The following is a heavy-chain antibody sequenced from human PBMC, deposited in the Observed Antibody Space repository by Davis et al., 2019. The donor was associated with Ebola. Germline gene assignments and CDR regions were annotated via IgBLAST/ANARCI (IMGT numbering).Heavy chain of an antibody. V-gene: IGHV3-21*01. J-gene: IGHJ4*02. CDR2: ISSSSSYI. D-gene: IGHD2-8*02. CDR3: ARLYCTGGVCYLDY. CDR1: GFTFSSYS. Sequence: GGSLRLSCAASGFTFSSYSMNWVRQAPGTGLEWVSSISSSSSYIYYADSVKGRFTISRDNAKNSLYLQMNSLRAEDTAVYYCARLYCTGGVCYLDYWGQGTLVTVSS.